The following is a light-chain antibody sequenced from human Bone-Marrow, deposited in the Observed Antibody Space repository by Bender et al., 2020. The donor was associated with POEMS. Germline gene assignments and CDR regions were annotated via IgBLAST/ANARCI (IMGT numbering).Light chain of an antibody. V-gene: IGLV2-8*01. Sequence: QSALTQPPSASGSPGQSVTISCTGTSSDVGGYNYVSWYQQYPGKAPKLMIYEVSTRPAGVLDRFSGSKSGNTASLPVSGLQAEDEAHYHGSSYAGNNNWVFGGGTKLTVL. CDR1: SSDVGGYNY. J-gene: IGLJ2*01. CDR2: EVS. CDR3: SSYAGNNNWV.